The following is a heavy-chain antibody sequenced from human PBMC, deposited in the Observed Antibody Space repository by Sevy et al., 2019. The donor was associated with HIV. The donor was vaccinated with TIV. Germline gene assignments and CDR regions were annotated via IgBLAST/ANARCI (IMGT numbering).Heavy chain of an antibody. CDR1: GGSVSSGSYY. D-gene: IGHD1-1*01. Sequence: SETLSLTCTVSGGSVSSGSYYWSWIRQPPGKGLEWIGYIYYSGSTNYNPSLKSRVTISVDTSKNQFSLKLSSVTAADTAVYYCARVRPPLQVERRRVYYYYMDVWGKGTTVTVSS. J-gene: IGHJ6*03. V-gene: IGHV4-61*01. CDR3: ARVRPPLQVERRRVYYYYMDV. CDR2: IYYSGST.